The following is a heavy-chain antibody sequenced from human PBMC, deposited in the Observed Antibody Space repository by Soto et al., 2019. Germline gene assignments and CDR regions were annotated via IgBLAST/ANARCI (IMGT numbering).Heavy chain of an antibody. Sequence: QVQLLQSGAEVKEPGASVKVSCKTSGYTFTDYKLHWVRQAPGQGLEWMGWVDPNGGGTNSAQKFQGSVTMTRETSITTVYMELSRLTPNDTATYFCATWVDYGDYEVFDFWGQGTLVTVSS. D-gene: IGHD4-17*01. CDR2: VDPNGGGT. CDR3: ATWVDYGDYEVFDF. J-gene: IGHJ4*02. V-gene: IGHV1-2*04. CDR1: GYTFTDYK.